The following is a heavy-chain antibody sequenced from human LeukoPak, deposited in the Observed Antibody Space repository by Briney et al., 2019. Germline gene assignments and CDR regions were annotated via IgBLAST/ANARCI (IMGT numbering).Heavy chain of an antibody. Sequence: ASVKVSCKASGYTFTSYGISWVRQAPGQGLEWMGLISAYNGNTNYAQKLQGRVTMTTDTSTSTAYMELRSLRSDDTAVYYCARDGQRGIAAAGLLDYYYYYGMDVWGQGTTVTVSS. CDR1: GYTFTSYG. J-gene: IGHJ6*02. V-gene: IGHV1-18*01. CDR3: ARDGQRGIAAAGLLDYYYYYGMDV. D-gene: IGHD6-13*01. CDR2: ISAYNGNT.